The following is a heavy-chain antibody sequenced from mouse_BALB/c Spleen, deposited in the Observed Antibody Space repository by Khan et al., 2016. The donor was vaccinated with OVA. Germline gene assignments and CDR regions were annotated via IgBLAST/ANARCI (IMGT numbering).Heavy chain of an antibody. J-gene: IGHJ3*01. Sequence: EVQLVESGGGLVKPGGSLKLSCAASGFTFSTYAMSWVRQTPEKRLEWVATISSDGDYTYFPDNVTGRFTISRDNAKNTLCLQMTSLGSEDTAMYYCARSHYGNFAYWGQGTLVTVSA. CDR1: GFTFSTYA. CDR3: ARSHYGNFAY. D-gene: IGHD2-1*01. V-gene: IGHV5-9-3*01. CDR2: ISSDGDYT.